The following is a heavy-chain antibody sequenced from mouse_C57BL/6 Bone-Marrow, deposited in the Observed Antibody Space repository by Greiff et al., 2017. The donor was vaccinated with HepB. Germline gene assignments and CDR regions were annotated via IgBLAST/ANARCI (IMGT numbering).Heavy chain of an antibody. D-gene: IGHD1-1*01. Sequence: VQLQQSGTVLARPGASVKMSCKTSGYTFTSYWMHWVKQRPGQGLEWIGAIYPGNSDTSYNQKFKGKAKLTAVTSASTAYMELSSLTNEDSAVYYCYYYGSSPFAMDYWGQGTSVTVSS. CDR1: GYTFTSYW. CDR3: YYYGSSPFAMDY. J-gene: IGHJ4*01. V-gene: IGHV1-5*01. CDR2: IYPGNSDT.